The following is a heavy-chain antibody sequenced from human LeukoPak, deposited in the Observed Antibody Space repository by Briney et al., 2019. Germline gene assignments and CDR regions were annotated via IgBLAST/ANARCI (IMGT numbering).Heavy chain of an antibody. Sequence: SETLPLTCTASGDSITNSNYYWGWVRQSPGRGLEWLGNIFYNGGPYYNPSFKSRVAISVDTSKNHFSLTLNAVTAADTAVYYCASYSGTYSAFEIWGQGTPVTVSS. CDR1: GDSITNSNYY. D-gene: IGHD1-26*01. J-gene: IGHJ3*02. CDR2: IFYNGGP. CDR3: ASYSGTYSAFEI. V-gene: IGHV4-39*07.